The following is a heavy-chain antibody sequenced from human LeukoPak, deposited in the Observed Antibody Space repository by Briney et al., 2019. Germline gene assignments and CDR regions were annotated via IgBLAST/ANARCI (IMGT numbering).Heavy chain of an antibody. J-gene: IGHJ3*02. Sequence: PSETLSLTCTVSGGSISSGDYYWSWIRQPPGKGLEWIGYIYYSGSTYYNPSLKSRVTISVDTSKNQFSLKLSSVTAADTALFYCARYSGSHYAFDIWGQGTMVTVSS. V-gene: IGHV4-30-4*01. D-gene: IGHD1-26*01. CDR2: IYYSGST. CDR1: GGSISSGDYY. CDR3: ARYSGSHYAFDI.